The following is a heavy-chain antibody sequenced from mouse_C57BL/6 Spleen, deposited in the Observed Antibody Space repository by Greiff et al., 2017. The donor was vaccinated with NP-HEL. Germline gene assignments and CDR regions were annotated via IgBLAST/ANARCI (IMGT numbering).Heavy chain of an antibody. CDR2: INPNNGGT. CDR1: GYTFTDYN. D-gene: IGHD1-1*01. V-gene: IGHV1-22*01. Sequence: EVQLQQSGPELVKPGASVKMSCKASGYTFTDYNMHWVKQSHGKSLEWIGYINPNNGGTSYNQKFKGKATLTVNKSSSTAYMELRSLTSEDSAVYYCAREGNYGSSQGVDCWGQGTTLTVSS. CDR3: AREGNYGSSQGVDC. J-gene: IGHJ2*01.